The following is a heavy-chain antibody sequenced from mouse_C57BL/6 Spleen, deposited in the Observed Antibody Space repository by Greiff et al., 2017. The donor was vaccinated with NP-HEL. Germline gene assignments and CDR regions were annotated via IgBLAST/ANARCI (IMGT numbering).Heavy chain of an antibody. CDR3: ESYGSSFSWFAY. V-gene: IGHV3-8*01. J-gene: IGHJ3*01. CDR1: GYSITSDY. Sequence: VQLKESGPGLAKPSQSLSLTCSVTGYSITSDYWNWIRKFPGNKLEYMGYISYSGSTYYNPSLKSRISITRHTSKNQYYMQLNSEATENTATDCCESYGSSFSWFAYWGKGTMVTVSA. CDR2: ISYSGST. D-gene: IGHD1-1*01.